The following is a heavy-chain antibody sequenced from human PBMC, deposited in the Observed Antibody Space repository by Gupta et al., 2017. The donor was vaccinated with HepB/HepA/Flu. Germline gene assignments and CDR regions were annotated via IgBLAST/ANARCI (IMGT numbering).Heavy chain of an antibody. CDR2: IRGSGGSP. CDR1: GFSFRSSA. Sequence: EVQLLESGGGLAQPGGSLRLSCTASGFSFRSSAMSWVRQAPGKGLEWVADIRGSGGSPEYADSWKGRFTVTRDNSKNTLYWERKSLRAEDTAIYFCVKENQDIAKWFDPWGQGTRVTVSP. J-gene: IGHJ5*02. CDR3: VKENQDIAKWFDP. D-gene: IGHD2-15*01. V-gene: IGHV3-23*01.